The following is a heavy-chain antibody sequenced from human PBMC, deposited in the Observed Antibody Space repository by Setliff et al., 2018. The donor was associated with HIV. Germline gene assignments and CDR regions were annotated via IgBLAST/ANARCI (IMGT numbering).Heavy chain of an antibody. J-gene: IGHJ6*03. CDR2: IKSEFNGGTT. CDR1: GFTFTSAW. CDR3: TTDPLTKFYYYYYKDV. V-gene: IGHV3-15*01. Sequence: PGGSLRLSCAASGFTFTSAWMTWVRQAPGKGLEWVGHIKSEFNGGTTDYAAPVKGRFTISRDDSRNTVYLQMNSLKTEDTAVYYCTTDPLTKFYYYYYKDVWGKGTTVTVSS.